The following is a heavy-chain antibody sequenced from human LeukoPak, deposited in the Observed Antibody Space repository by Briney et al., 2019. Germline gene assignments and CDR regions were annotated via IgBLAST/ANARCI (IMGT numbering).Heavy chain of an antibody. J-gene: IGHJ6*03. CDR1: GYTFTSYD. V-gene: IGHV1-8*03. CDR3: ARVNHARIYYYDSSGYYRGRYYYYYYMDV. CDR2: MNPNSGNT. Sequence: ASVKVSCKASGYTFTSYDINWVRQATGQGLEWMGWMNPNSGNTGYAQKFQGRVTITRNTSISTAYMELSSLRSEDTAVYYCARVNHARIYYYDSSGYYRGRYYYYYYMDVWGKGTTVTVSS. D-gene: IGHD3-22*01.